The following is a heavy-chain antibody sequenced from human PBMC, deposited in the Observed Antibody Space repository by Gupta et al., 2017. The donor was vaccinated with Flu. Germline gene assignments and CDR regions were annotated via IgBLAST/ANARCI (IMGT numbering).Heavy chain of an antibody. CDR1: GFIFSDAY. Sequence: EVQLVESGGGLVKPGGSLRLSCAASGFIFSDAYMNWVRQAPGKGLEWVGRVKSHTDGGTTDYSAPVRGRFTISRDDSKNTVFLQMRSLKTEDTAVYFCTTDSSGGITFDIWGQGTMVTVSS. V-gene: IGHV3-15*01. J-gene: IGHJ3*02. CDR3: TTDSSGGITFDI. CDR2: VKSHTDGGTT. D-gene: IGHD3-16*01.